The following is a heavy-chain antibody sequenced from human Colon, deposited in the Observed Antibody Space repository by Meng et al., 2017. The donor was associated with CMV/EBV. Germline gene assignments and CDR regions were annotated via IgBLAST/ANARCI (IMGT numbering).Heavy chain of an antibody. D-gene: IGHD3-16*01. CDR2: MDPTTGRT. J-gene: IGHJ1*01. CDR3: ASHSSYVWGSHH. V-gene: IGHV1-2*02. CDR1: GYSFTGYY. Sequence: VQRVQSGAEVRRTGASVKVSCKASGYSFTGYYIHWVRQAPGQGLEWMGWMDPTTGRTDYAQKFQGTVTMTRDTSISTAYLELSRLTSDDTAVYYCASHSSYVWGSHHWGQGTLVTVSS.